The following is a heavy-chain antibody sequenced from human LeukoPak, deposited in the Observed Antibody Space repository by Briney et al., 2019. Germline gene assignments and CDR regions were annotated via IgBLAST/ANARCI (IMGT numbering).Heavy chain of an antibody. Sequence: GGSLRLSCAASGFTFSSYSMNWVRQAPGKGLEWVSFISSSSSYIYYADSLKGRFTISRDNAKNSLYLQMNSLRAEDTAVYYCARGEWSSSPFDYWGQGTLVTVSS. J-gene: IGHJ4*02. V-gene: IGHV3-21*01. CDR2: ISSSSSYI. CDR3: ARGEWSSSPFDY. D-gene: IGHD6-6*01. CDR1: GFTFSSYS.